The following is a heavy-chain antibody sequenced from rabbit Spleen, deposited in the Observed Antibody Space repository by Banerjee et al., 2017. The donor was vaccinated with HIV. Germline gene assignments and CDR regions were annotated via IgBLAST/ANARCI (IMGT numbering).Heavy chain of an antibody. CDR2: INSGSSGRT. D-gene: IGHD8-1*01. CDR3: ARSDGESSYDPDWLDL. V-gene: IGHV1S45*01. CDR1: GFSFSSSYC. J-gene: IGHJ5*01. Sequence: QEQLEESGGDLVKPEGSLTLTCTASGFSFSSSYCICWVRQAPGKGLEWIGCINSGSSGRTYYANWAKGRFTISKTSSTTVTLQMTSLTAADTATYFCARSDGESSYDPDWLDLWGQGTLVTVS.